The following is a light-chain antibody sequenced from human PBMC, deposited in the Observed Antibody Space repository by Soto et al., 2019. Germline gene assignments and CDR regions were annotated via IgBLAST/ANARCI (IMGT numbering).Light chain of an antibody. Sequence: EIVMTQSPATLSVSPGERATLSCRAGQSVGTNLAWYQQQPGQAPRLLIHGASTRATGVPARFSGSGSGTEFTLSISSLKSEDFAVYYCQQYNNWPPQLTFGGGTKVDIK. CDR1: QSVGTN. J-gene: IGKJ4*01. V-gene: IGKV3-15*01. CDR2: GAS. CDR3: QQYNNWPPQLT.